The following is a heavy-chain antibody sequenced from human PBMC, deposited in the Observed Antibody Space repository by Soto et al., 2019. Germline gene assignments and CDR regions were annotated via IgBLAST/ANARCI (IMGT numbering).Heavy chain of an antibody. CDR2: MNPNSGNT. CDR3: ARGKATADVYYYYYGMDV. D-gene: IGHD6-13*01. CDR1: GYTFTSYD. V-gene: IGHV1-8*01. J-gene: IGHJ6*02. Sequence: ASVKVSCKASGYTFTSYDINWVRQATGQGLEWMGWMNPNSGNTGYAQKFQGRVTMTRNTSISTAYMELSSLRSEDTAVYYCARGKATADVYYYYYGMDVWGQGTTVTVSS.